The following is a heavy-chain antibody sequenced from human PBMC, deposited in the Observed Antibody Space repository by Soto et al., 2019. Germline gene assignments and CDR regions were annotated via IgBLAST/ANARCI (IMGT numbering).Heavy chain of an antibody. CDR3: ARDDVVVVAATLMHYYYGMEF. CDR1: GYTFTGYY. CDR2: INPNSGGT. J-gene: IGHJ6*01. Sequence: ASVKVSCKASGYTFTGYYMHWVRQAPGQGLEWMGWINPNSGGTNYAQKFQGRVTMTRDTSISTAYMELSRLRSDDTAVYYCARDDVVVVAATLMHYYYGMEFLGQGTWVSVSS. V-gene: IGHV1-2*02. D-gene: IGHD2-15*01.